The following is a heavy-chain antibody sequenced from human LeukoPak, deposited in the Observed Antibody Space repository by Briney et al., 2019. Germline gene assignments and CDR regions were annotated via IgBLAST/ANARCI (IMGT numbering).Heavy chain of an antibody. CDR2: IYTSGST. J-gene: IGHJ4*02. D-gene: IGHD6-13*01. V-gene: IGHV4-61*02. CDR1: GGSISSGSYY. Sequence: PSETLSLTCTVSGGSISSGSYYWSWIRQPAGKGLEWIGRIYTSGSTNYNPSLKSRVTMSVDTSKNQFSLKLSSVTAADTAVYYCARGRAIAAAGTDDFDYWGQGTLVTVSS. CDR3: ARGRAIAAAGTDDFDY.